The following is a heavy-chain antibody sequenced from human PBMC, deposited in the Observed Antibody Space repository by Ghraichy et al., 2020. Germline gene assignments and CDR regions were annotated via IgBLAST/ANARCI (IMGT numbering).Heavy chain of an antibody. CDR3: ARSRHDFWNAYRVYYMTS. V-gene: IGHV4-34*01. CDR1: GGSFSAYY. Sequence: SETLSLTCAVYGGSFSAYYWNWIRQPPGKGLEWIGEINHSGSTNYNPSLKSRVTISVDTSKNQFSLRLSSVTAADTAVYYCARSRHDFWNAYRVYYMTSGAQGPRSPSP. J-gene: IGHJ6*03. CDR2: INHSGST. D-gene: IGHD3-3*01.